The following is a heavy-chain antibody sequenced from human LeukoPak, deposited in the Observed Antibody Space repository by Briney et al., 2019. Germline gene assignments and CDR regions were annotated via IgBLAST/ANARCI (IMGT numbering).Heavy chain of an antibody. J-gene: IGHJ3*02. V-gene: IGHV3-30*18. CDR3: ANGYYYGSGSYYKEAFDI. CDR1: GFTFSNYG. D-gene: IGHD3-10*01. CDR2: ISYDGGNK. Sequence: GGSLRLSCAASGFTFSNYGMHWVRQAPGKGLEWVVVISYDGGNKYYADSVKGRFTISRDNSKNTLYLQMNSLRAEDTAVYYCANGYYYGSGSYYKEAFDIWGQGTMVTVSS.